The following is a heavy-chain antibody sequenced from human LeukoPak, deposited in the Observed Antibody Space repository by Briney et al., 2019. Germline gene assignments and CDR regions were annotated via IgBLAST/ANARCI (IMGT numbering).Heavy chain of an antibody. V-gene: IGHV1-18*01. J-gene: IGHJ4*02. CDR2: ISAYNGNT. CDR1: GYTFTSYG. D-gene: IGHD3-9*01. Sequence: ASVKVSCKASGYTFTSYGISWVRQAPGQGLEWMGWISAYNGNTNYAQKLQGRVTMTTDTSTSTAYMELRSLRSDDTAVYYCARDDRITIFSGLCVGYWGQGTLVTVSS. CDR3: ARDDRITIFSGLCVGY.